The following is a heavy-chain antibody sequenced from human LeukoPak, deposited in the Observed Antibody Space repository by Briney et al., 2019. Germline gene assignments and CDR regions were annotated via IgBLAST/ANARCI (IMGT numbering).Heavy chain of an antibody. CDR1: GFTVSSYG. CDR2: IRHDGSNK. V-gene: IGHV3-30*02. J-gene: IGHJ3*02. D-gene: IGHD3-9*01. Sequence: GRSLRLSCAASGFTVSSYGMHWVRQAPGKWLEWVAFIRHDGSNKYYADSVKGRFTISRDNSKNTLYLQMNSLRAEDTAVYYCAKDFLYYDILTGYRDSDAFDIWGQGTMVTVSS. CDR3: AKDFLYYDILTGYRDSDAFDI.